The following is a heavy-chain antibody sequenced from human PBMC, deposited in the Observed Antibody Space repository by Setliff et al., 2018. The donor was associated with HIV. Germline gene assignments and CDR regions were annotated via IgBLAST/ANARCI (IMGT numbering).Heavy chain of an antibody. Sequence: PGGSLRLSCAASGYTFSNYAMTWVRQAPGKGLEWVSGISAGGYSTYYADSVKGRFTISRDNSKNTLYLQMNNLRAEDTAVYYCARRGFVSAWYDKPIYFYYYIDVWGKGTTVTVSS. CDR2: ISAGGYST. CDR1: GYTFSNYA. V-gene: IGHV3-23*01. CDR3: ARRGFVSAWYDKPIYFYYYIDV. J-gene: IGHJ6*03. D-gene: IGHD6-19*01.